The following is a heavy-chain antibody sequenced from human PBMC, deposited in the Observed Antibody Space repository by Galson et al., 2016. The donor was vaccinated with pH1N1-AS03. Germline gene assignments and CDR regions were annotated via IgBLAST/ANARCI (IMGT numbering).Heavy chain of an antibody. V-gene: IGHV4-61*02. CDR1: GGSVTRGGFF. Sequence: TLSLTCTVAGGSVTRGGFFWSWIRQPAGKELEWMGRLSPSGTTNYNPSFKSRVTMSLDTSKNQFSLELNSVTAADTAIYYCARGVRVDCGRELCYSGMDVWGRGATVTVSS. J-gene: IGHJ6*02. CDR3: ARGVRVDCGRELCYSGMDV. CDR2: LSPSGTT. D-gene: IGHD2-21*01.